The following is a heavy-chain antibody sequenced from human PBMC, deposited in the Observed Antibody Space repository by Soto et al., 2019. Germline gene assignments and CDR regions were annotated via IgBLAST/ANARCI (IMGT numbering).Heavy chain of an antibody. Sequence: QAQLVQSGGGVVQPGRSLRLSCAASGISFSNYAMHWVRKAPVKGLEWLAVISSDGNKQYYADSVKGRFTISRDTSKNTLYLQMDSLRPEDTAIYYCARVGIAPVGGFEYDIWGQGTLVTVSS. V-gene: IGHV3-30-3*01. CDR2: ISSDGNKQ. CDR3: ARVGIAPVGGFEYDI. D-gene: IGHD6-13*01. CDR1: GISFSNYA. J-gene: IGHJ3*02.